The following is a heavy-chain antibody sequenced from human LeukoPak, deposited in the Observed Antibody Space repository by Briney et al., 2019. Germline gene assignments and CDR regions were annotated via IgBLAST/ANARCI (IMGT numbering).Heavy chain of an antibody. CDR2: ISYDGSNK. CDR1: GFPFSSYG. V-gene: IGHV3-30*18. J-gene: IGHJ6*02. D-gene: IGHD3-3*01. Sequence: GGSLRLSCAASGFPFSSYGMHWVRQAPGKGLEWVAVISYDGSNKYYADSVKGRFTISRDNSKNTLYLQMNSLRAEDTAVYYCAKDMGFWSGYYYYGMDVWGQGTTVTVSS. CDR3: AKDMGFWSGYYYYGMDV.